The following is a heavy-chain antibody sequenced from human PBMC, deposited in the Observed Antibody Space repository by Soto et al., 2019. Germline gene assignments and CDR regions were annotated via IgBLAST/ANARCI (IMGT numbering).Heavy chain of an antibody. J-gene: IGHJ6*02. V-gene: IGHV1-18*01. CDR2: ISGYNGNT. CDR1: GYTFSNFG. D-gene: IGHD5-18*01. CDR3: ARDKGYGFGWSSSSGMAV. Sequence: ASVKVSCKASGYTFSNFGLSWVRQAPGQGLEWMGWISGYNGNTNSAERFQGRVTMTTDTSTSTAYMEVRSLTSDDTAVYYCARDKGYGFGWSSSSGMAVWGQGTTVTVSS.